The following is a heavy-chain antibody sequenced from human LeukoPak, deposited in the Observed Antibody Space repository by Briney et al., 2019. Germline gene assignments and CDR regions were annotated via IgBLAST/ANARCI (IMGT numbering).Heavy chain of an antibody. V-gene: IGHV4-59*08. CDR2: IYYSGST. CDR1: GGSISSYY. Sequence: SETLSLTCTVSGGSISSYYWSWIRQPPGKGLEWIGCIYYSGSTNYNPSLKSRVTMSVDTSKNQFSLKLSSVTAADTAVYYCARRNEYSSGNKISFDYWGQGTLVTVSS. J-gene: IGHJ4*02. CDR3: ARRNEYSSGNKISFDY. D-gene: IGHD6-19*01.